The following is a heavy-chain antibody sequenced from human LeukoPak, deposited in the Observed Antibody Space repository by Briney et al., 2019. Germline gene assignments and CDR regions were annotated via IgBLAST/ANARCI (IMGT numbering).Heavy chain of an antibody. Sequence: GGSLRLSCAASGFTFSTYWMHWVRQAPGKGLVWVSRISSDGSTITCADSVKGRFTISRDNANNTVYLQMNSLRAEDTAVYYCARTKYSGTYADYWGQGTLVTVSS. V-gene: IGHV3-74*01. CDR2: ISSDGSTI. CDR3: ARTKYSGTYADY. J-gene: IGHJ4*02. CDR1: GFTFSTYW. D-gene: IGHD1-26*01.